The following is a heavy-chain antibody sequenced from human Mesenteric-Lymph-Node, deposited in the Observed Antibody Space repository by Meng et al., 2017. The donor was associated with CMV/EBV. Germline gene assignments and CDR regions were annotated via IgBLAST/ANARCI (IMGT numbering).Heavy chain of an antibody. CDR3: ARGPGELHRGGYSYYGLDV. J-gene: IGHJ6*02. Sequence: GESLKISCAASGFTFSTYSMNWVRQAPGKGLEWLSYITSSSSIIYSADSVKGRFTISRDNAKSSLFLQMDSLRAEDTAVYYCARGPGELHRGGYSYYGLDVWGQGTTVTVSS. D-gene: IGHD1-14*01. CDR1: GFTFSTYS. CDR2: ITSSSSII. V-gene: IGHV3-48*04.